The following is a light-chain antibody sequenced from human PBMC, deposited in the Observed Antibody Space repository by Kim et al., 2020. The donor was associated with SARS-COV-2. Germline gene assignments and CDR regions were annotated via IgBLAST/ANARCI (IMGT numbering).Light chain of an antibody. V-gene: IGLV2-23*01. CDR2: EGT. CDR1: SSDVGTYSL. J-gene: IGLJ1*01. Sequence: QSALTQPASVSGSPGQSITISCTGTSSDVGTYSLVSWYQQHPGKAPKLIIYEGTKRPSGLSTRFSGSKSGNTASLTISGLQAEDEAEYYCCSYARSATYVFGTGTKVTVL. CDR3: CSYARSATYV.